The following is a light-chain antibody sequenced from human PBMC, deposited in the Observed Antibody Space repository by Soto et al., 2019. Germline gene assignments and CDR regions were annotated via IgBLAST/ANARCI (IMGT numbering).Light chain of an antibody. CDR1: QSISDT. V-gene: IGKV3-15*01. CDR3: QQYNNWPWT. CDR2: GAS. Sequence: EIVMTQSPATLSVSPGGRATLSCRASQSISDTLAWYQQKPGQAPRLLIYGASTRAPGFPARFSGSGSGTDVTLTISSLQSEDFAVYYCQQYNNWPWTFGQGTKVEI. J-gene: IGKJ1*01.